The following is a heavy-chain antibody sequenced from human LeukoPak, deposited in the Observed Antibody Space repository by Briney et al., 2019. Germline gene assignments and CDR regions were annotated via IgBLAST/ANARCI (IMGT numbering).Heavy chain of an antibody. V-gene: IGHV1-2*06. Sequence: ASVKVSCKASGYTFTGYYMHWVRQAPGQGLEWMGRINPNSGGTNYAQKFQGRVTMTRDTSISTAYMELSRLRSDDTAVYYCARVQGDVGTAMEDYRGQGTLVTVSS. CDR1: GYTFTGYY. CDR3: ARVQGDVGTAMEDY. D-gene: IGHD5-18*01. CDR2: INPNSGGT. J-gene: IGHJ4*02.